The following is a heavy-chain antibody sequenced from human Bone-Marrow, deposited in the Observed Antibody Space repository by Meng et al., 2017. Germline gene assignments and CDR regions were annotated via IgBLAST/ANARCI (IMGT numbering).Heavy chain of an antibody. Sequence: LSLTCAASGFTFSSYEMNWVRQAPGKGLEWVSYISSSGSTIYYADSVKGRFTISRDYAKNSLYLQMNSLRAEDTAVYYCARDFEWPYDAFDIWGQGTMVTVSS. CDR1: GFTFSSYE. V-gene: IGHV3-48*03. CDR3: ARDFEWPYDAFDI. D-gene: IGHD2-8*01. CDR2: ISSSGSTI. J-gene: IGHJ3*02.